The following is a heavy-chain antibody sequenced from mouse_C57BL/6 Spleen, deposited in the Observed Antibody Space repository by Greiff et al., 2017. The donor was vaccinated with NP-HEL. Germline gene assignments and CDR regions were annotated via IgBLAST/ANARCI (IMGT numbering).Heavy chain of an antibody. CDR1: GFTFSSYA. Sequence: EVHLVESGGGLVKPGGSLKLSCAASGFTFSSYAMSWVRQTPEKRLEWVATISDGGSYTYYPDNVKGRFTISRDNAKNNLYLQMSHLKSEDTAMYYCARESNYGSSFFDYWGQGTTLTVSS. D-gene: IGHD1-1*01. CDR3: ARESNYGSSFFDY. CDR2: ISDGGSYT. V-gene: IGHV5-4*01. J-gene: IGHJ2*01.